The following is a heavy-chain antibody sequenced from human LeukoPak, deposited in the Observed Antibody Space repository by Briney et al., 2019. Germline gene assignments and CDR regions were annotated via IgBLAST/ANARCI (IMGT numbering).Heavy chain of an antibody. Sequence: GSLRLSCAASGFTFSSYSMNWVRQPPGKGLEWIGEINHSGSTNYNPSLKSRVTISVDTSKNQFSLKLSSVTAADTAVYYCARGRSSFYYDSSGYLDAFDIWGQGTMVTVSS. CDR2: INHSGST. J-gene: IGHJ3*02. CDR1: GFTFSSYS. D-gene: IGHD3-22*01. CDR3: ARGRSSFYYDSSGYLDAFDI. V-gene: IGHV4-34*01.